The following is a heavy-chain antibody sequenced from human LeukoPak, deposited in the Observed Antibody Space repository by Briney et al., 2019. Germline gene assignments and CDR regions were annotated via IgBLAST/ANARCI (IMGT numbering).Heavy chain of an antibody. CDR2: IYPGDSDT. J-gene: IGHJ6*03. D-gene: IGHD3-10*01. Sequence: GESLKISCKGSGYSFTSYWIGWVRQMPGKGLEWMVIIYPGDSDTRYSPSFQGQVTISADKSISTAYLQWSSLKASDTAMYYCARHIPYYYGSGSYSYYYYYMDVWGKGTTVTVSS. CDR3: ARHIPYYYGSGSYSYYYYYMDV. CDR1: GYSFTSYW. V-gene: IGHV5-51*01.